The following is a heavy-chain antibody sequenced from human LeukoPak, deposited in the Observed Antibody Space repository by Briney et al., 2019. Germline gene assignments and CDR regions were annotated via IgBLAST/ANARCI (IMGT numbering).Heavy chain of an antibody. D-gene: IGHD3-22*01. J-gene: IGHJ4*02. Sequence: PSETLSLTCTVSGGSISSYYWSWIRQPAGKGLEWIGRIYTSGSTNYNPSLKSRVTMSVDTSKNQFSLKLSSVTAADTAVYYCARGLFYYDSSGYSNYFDYWGQGTLVTVSS. CDR3: ARGLFYYDSSGYSNYFDY. CDR2: IYTSGST. CDR1: GGSISSYY. V-gene: IGHV4-4*07.